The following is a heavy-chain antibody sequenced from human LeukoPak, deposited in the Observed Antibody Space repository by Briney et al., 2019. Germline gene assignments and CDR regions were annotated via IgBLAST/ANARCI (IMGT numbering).Heavy chain of an antibody. CDR1: GFTFSSSW. J-gene: IGHJ2*01. Sequence: GGSLRLSCAASGFTFSSSWMTWVRQAPGKGLEWVANIKQDGSEKYYVDSVKGRFTISRDNAKNSLYLQMNGLRAEDTAVYYCARDSAPHHSSGFPNWYFDLWGRGTLVTVSS. CDR2: IKQDGSEK. D-gene: IGHD3-22*01. V-gene: IGHV3-7*01. CDR3: ARDSAPHHSSGFPNWYFDL.